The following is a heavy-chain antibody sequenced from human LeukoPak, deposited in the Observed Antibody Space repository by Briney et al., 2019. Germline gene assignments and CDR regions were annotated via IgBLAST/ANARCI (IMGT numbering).Heavy chain of an antibody. D-gene: IGHD3-22*01. CDR2: IYPGDSDT. V-gene: IGHV5-51*01. CDR1: GYSFTSYW. Sequence: GESLKISCKGSGYSFTSYWIGWVRQMPGKGLEWMGIIYPGDSDTRYSPSFQGQVTISADKSISTAYLQWSSLKASDTAMYYCARPYYDSSGYYLPTYFDYWGQGTLVTVSS. CDR3: ARPYYDSSGYYLPTYFDY. J-gene: IGHJ4*02.